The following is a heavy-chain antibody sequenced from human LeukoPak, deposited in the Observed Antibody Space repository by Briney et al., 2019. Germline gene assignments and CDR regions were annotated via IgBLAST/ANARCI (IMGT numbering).Heavy chain of an antibody. V-gene: IGHV3-21*01. CDR3: ARGAAAGTTDFQH. CDR2: ISSSSSYI. CDR1: GFTFSSYS. J-gene: IGHJ1*01. Sequence: PGGSLRLSCAASGFTFSSYSMNWVRQAPGKGLEWVSSISSSSSYIYYADSVKGRFTISRDNAKNSLYLQMNSLRAGDTAVYYCARGAAAGTTDFQHWGQGTLVTVSS. D-gene: IGHD6-13*01.